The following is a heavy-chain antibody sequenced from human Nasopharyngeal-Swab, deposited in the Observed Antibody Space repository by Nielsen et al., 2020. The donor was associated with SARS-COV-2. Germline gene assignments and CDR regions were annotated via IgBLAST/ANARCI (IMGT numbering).Heavy chain of an antibody. CDR1: GGSISSGDSY. D-gene: IGHD3-10*01. Sequence: SETLSLTCTVSGGSISSGDSYWSWIRQPPGKGLEWIGYIYYSGSTYYNPSLRSRVTISVDTSKNQFSLKLSSVTAADTAVYYCARVVITMVRGVDYAFDIWGQGTMVTVSS. V-gene: IGHV4-30-4*01. J-gene: IGHJ3*02. CDR3: ARVVITMVRGVDYAFDI. CDR2: IYYSGST.